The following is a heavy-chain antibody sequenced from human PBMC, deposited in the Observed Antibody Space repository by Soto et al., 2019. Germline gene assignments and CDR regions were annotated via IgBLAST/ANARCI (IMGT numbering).Heavy chain of an antibody. Sequence: SETLSLTCAVYGGSFSGYYWSWIRQPPGKGLEWIGEINHSGSTNYNPSLKSRVTISVDTSKNQFSLRLNSVTAADTAVYYRASKLGPYYYGLDVWGQGTTVTVSS. CDR3: ASKLGPYYYGLDV. CDR1: GGSFSGYY. V-gene: IGHV4-34*01. D-gene: IGHD3-16*01. J-gene: IGHJ6*02. CDR2: INHSGST.